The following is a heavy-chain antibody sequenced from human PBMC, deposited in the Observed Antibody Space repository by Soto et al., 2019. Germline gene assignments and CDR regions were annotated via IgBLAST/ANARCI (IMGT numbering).Heavy chain of an antibody. Sequence: GESLKISSNDSGFGFTSYWIRWVRQMPGKGLEWMGSIYPGDSDARYSLSFQGQVTISADKSITTAYLQWSSLKASDTAMYYCARWELLPGFEFWGQGALVTVSS. CDR3: ARWELLPGFEF. J-gene: IGHJ4*02. CDR2: IYPGDSDA. CDR1: GFGFTSYW. V-gene: IGHV5-51*01. D-gene: IGHD1-26*01.